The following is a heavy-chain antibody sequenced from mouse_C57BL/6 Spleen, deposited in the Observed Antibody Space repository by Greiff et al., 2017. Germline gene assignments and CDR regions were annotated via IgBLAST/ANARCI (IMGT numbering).Heavy chain of an antibody. CDR1: GFAFSSYW. CDR2: IYPGDGDT. D-gene: IGHD3-1*01. Sequence: QVQLKESGPELVKPGASVKISCKASGFAFSSYWMNWVKQRPGKGLEWIGPIYPGDGDTYYNGKFKGKATLTADKSSRTAYMQLSSLTSEYSAVYFCAISGAMDYWGQGTSVTFSS. J-gene: IGHJ4*01. V-gene: IGHV1-82*01. CDR3: AISGAMDY.